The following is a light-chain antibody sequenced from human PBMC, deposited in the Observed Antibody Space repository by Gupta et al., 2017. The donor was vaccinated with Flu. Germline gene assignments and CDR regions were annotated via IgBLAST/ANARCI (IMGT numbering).Light chain of an antibody. Sequence: GETATLACRASQSINTDLAWYQQKPCQAPRLLILGASTRATGIPARFSGSGSGTEFTLTISGLQSEDFAVYYCQRYDDWPLYTFGQGTRLEIK. V-gene: IGKV3-15*01. CDR1: QSINTD. J-gene: IGKJ2*01. CDR3: QRYDDWPLYT. CDR2: GAS.